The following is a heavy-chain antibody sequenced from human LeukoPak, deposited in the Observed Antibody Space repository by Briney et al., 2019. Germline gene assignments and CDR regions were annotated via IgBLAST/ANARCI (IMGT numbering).Heavy chain of an antibody. CDR1: GDSITYFY. CDR3: ARETSQKGAHYMDV. V-gene: IGHV4-4*07. CDR2: VSSSGST. D-gene: IGHD3-16*01. Sequence: SETLSLTCSVSGDSITYFYWSWIRQAAGKGLEWIGRVSSSGSTDYNASLKSRVTISVDTSKNQFSLKLTSVTAADTAVYYCARETSQKGAHYMDVWGKGTTVTISS. J-gene: IGHJ6*03.